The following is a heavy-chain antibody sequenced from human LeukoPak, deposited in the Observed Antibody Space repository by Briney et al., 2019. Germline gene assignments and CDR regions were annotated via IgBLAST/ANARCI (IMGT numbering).Heavy chain of an antibody. CDR3: AKELAISILGSDAFDI. J-gene: IGHJ3*02. V-gene: IGHV3-23*01. CDR2: ISGSDNNI. CDR1: VFTFSSYS. Sequence: GGSLRLSCAASVFTFSSYSMSWVRQAPWKGLEWVSSISGSDNNIYYADSVKGRFTISRDNSENTLYLQMHSLRAEDTAVYYCAKELAISILGSDAFDIWGQGTMVTVSS. D-gene: IGHD3-3*01.